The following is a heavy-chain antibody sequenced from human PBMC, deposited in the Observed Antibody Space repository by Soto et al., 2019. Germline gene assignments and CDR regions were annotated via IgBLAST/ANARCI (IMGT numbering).Heavy chain of an antibody. CDR1: GYSISSSNW. Sequence: SETLSLTCAVSGYSISSSNWWGWIRQPPGKGLEWIGYIYYSGTTYYNPSLKSRVTMSVDTSKNQFSLKLTSVTAVDTAVYYCARREIQGPIDYWGQRTPVTVSS. CDR3: ARREIQGPIDY. CDR2: IYYSGTT. J-gene: IGHJ4*02. D-gene: IGHD1-26*01. V-gene: IGHV4-28*01.